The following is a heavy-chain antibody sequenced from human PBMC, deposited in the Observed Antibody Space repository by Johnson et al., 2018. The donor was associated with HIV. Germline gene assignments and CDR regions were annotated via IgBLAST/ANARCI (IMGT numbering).Heavy chain of an antibody. CDR1: GFTFSSYA. J-gene: IGHJ3*02. V-gene: IGHV3-7*01. CDR2: VNQDGSAK. CDR3: ASGLGIVGATRSAFDI. Sequence: VQLVESGGGVVQPGGSLRLSCAASGFTFSSYAMHWVRQAPGKGLEWVANVNQDGSAKFYVDSVKGRFTISRDNAKNSLYLQMNSLRAEDTAVYYCASGLGIVGATRSAFDIWGQGTMVTVSS. D-gene: IGHD1-26*01.